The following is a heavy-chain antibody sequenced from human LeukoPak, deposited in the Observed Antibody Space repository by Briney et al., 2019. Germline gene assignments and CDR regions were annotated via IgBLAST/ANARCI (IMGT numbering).Heavy chain of an antibody. D-gene: IGHD3-16*02. CDR2: IYYSGST. CDR3: ARAYDYVWGSSRPFFDY. Sequence: SETLSLTCTVSGGSVSSGSYYWIWIRQPPGKGLEWIGYIYYSGSTNYNPSLKSRVTISVDTSKNQFSLKLSSVTAADTAVYYCARAYDYVWGSSRPFFDYWGQGTLVTVSS. J-gene: IGHJ4*02. V-gene: IGHV4-61*01. CDR1: GGSVSSGSYY.